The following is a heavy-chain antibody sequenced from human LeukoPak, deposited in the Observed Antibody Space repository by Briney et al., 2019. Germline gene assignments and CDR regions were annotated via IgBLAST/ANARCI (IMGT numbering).Heavy chain of an antibody. Sequence: GASVKVSCKASGGTFSSYAFSWVRQAPGQGLEWMGRFIPIFGTSNYAQKFEGRVSFTTDESTSTAYMALSILRSDDMAVYYCALDPGGPFDSWGQGTLITVSS. V-gene: IGHV1-69*05. CDR2: FIPIFGTS. J-gene: IGHJ4*02. CDR1: GGTFSSYA. D-gene: IGHD1-1*01. CDR3: ALDPGGPFDS.